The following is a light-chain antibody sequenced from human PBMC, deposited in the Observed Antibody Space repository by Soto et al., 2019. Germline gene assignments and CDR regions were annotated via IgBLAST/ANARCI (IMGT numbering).Light chain of an antibody. V-gene: IGKV3-15*01. CDR1: QSVNSN. Sequence: EIVMTKSPATLYVSPGERATLSCRASQSVNSNLAWYQQKPGQAPRLLIYGASTRATGIPARFSGSGSGTEFTLTISSLQSEDFAVYYCQEYDNWPLYTFDQGTKVEIK. CDR2: GAS. J-gene: IGKJ2*01. CDR3: QEYDNWPLYT.